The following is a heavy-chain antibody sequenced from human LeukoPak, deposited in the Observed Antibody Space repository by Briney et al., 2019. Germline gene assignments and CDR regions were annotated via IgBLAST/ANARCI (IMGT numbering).Heavy chain of an antibody. J-gene: IGHJ4*02. V-gene: IGHV3-30*18. D-gene: IGHD3-22*01. Sequence: GGSLRLSCAASGFNISSYGMHWVRQAPGKGLEWVAFISYDGSYEKYVDSVKGRFTISRDNSKHTLNLQMNSLRTEDTAVYFCAKDLNYYDVHFDYWGQGTLVTVSS. CDR1: GFNISSYG. CDR3: AKDLNYYDVHFDY. CDR2: ISYDGSYE.